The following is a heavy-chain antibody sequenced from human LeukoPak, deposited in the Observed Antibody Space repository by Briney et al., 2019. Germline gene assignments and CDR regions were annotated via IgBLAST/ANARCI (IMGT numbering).Heavy chain of an antibody. D-gene: IGHD3-10*01. CDR3: ARDPYYGSGSTNDY. Sequence: SVKVSCKASGGTFSSYTISWLRQAPGQGLEWMGRIIPILGIANYAQKFQGRVTITADKSTSTAYMELSSLRSEDTAVYYCARDPYYGSGSTNDYWGQGTLVTVSS. J-gene: IGHJ4*02. V-gene: IGHV1-69*04. CDR2: IIPILGIA. CDR1: GGTFSSYT.